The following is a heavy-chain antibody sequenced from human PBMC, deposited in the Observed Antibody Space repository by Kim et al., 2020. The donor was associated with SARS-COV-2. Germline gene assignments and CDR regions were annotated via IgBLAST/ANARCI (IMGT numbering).Heavy chain of an antibody. J-gene: IGHJ3*02. Sequence: DSVKGRFTISRDNSKNTLYLQMNSLRAEDTAVYYCAITDQISGSPGAFDIWGQGTMVTVSS. D-gene: IGHD3-10*01. V-gene: IGHV3-23*01. CDR3: AITDQISGSPGAFDI.